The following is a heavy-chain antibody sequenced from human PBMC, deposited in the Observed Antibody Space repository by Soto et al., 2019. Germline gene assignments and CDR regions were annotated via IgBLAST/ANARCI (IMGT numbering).Heavy chain of an antibody. CDR3: ARISSVDPYGYVNGGLDV. D-gene: IGHD5-18*01. V-gene: IGHV4-59*01. J-gene: IGHJ6*02. CDR2: FYHSGNS. Sequence: SETLSLTCSVSGGSIRSYYWSWIRQSPEKGLEWIGYFYHSGNSNFNPSLKSRVTISVDTSKNQLSLSLRSVTAADTAVYFCARISSVDPYGYVNGGLDVWGQRTTVTVSS. CDR1: GGSIRSYY.